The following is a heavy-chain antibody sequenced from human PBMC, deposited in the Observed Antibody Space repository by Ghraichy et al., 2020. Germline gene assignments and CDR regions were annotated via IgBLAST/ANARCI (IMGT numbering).Heavy chain of an antibody. V-gene: IGHV4-34*01. CDR2: INHSGST. D-gene: IGHD6-13*01. CDR1: GGSFSGYY. Sequence: SETLSLTCAVYGGSFSGYYWSWIRQPPGKGLEWIGEINHSGSTNYNPSLKSRVTISVDTSKNQFSLKLSSVTAADTAVYYCARGRSSSWTLKREYFDYWGQGTLVTVSS. CDR3: ARGRSSSWTLKREYFDY. J-gene: IGHJ4*02.